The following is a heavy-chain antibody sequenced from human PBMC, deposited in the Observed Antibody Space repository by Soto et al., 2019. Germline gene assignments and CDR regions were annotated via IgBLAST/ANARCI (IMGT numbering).Heavy chain of an antibody. CDR2: IYSGGST. Sequence: GGSLRLSCAASGFTVSSNYMSWVRQAPGKGLEWVSVIYSGGSTYYADSVKGRFTISRDNSKNTLYLQMNSLRAEDTAVYYCARDVLLWFGELYGMDVWGQGTTVTVSS. CDR3: ARDVLLWFGELYGMDV. J-gene: IGHJ6*02. V-gene: IGHV3-53*01. D-gene: IGHD3-10*01. CDR1: GFTVSSNY.